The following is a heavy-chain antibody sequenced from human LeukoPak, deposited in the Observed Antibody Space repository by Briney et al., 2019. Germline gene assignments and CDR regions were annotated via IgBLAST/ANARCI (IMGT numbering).Heavy chain of an antibody. CDR1: GGSISSSSYY. V-gene: IGHV4-39*01. CDR3: ARGQQLVLGWFDP. J-gene: IGHJ5*02. D-gene: IGHD6-13*01. CDR2: IYYSGST. Sequence: SETLSLTCTVSGGSISSSSYYWGWIRQPPGKGLEWIGSIYYSGSTYYNPSLKSRVTISVDTSKNQFSLKLSSVTAADTAVYYCARGQQLVLGWFDPWGQGTLVTVSS.